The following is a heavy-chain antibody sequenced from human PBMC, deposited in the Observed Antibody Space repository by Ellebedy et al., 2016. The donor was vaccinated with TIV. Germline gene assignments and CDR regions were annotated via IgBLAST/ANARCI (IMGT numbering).Heavy chain of an antibody. CDR3: ARGGTYSYDGSSYPDFDY. V-gene: IGHV3-21*01. Sequence: GESLKISXAASGFTFSSYSMNWVRQAPGKGLEWVSSISSSSSYIYYADSVKGRFTISRDNAKNSLYLQMNSLRAEDTAVYYCARGGTYSYDGSSYPDFDYWGQGTLVTVSS. J-gene: IGHJ4*02. CDR2: ISSSSSYI. D-gene: IGHD3-22*01. CDR1: GFTFSSYS.